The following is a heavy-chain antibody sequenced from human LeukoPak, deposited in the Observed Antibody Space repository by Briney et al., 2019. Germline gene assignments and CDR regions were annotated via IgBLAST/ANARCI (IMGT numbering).Heavy chain of an antibody. CDR2: INWNGGST. CDR3: ARDEYCSSTRCYPFDY. V-gene: IGHV3-20*04. Sequence: GGSLRLSCAASGFTFDDYGMSWVRQAPGKRLEWVSGINWNGGSTGYADSVKGRFTISRDNAKNSLYLQMNSLRAEDTALYYCARDEYCSSTRCYPFDYWGQGTLVTVSS. J-gene: IGHJ4*02. CDR1: GFTFDDYG. D-gene: IGHD2-2*01.